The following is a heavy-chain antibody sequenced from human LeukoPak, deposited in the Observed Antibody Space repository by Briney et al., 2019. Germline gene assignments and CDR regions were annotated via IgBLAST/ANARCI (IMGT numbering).Heavy chain of an antibody. D-gene: IGHD2-2*01. V-gene: IGHV3-30*02. CDR3: AKDPRPYCSSTSCYPFYFDY. J-gene: IGHJ4*02. CDR2: IRYDGSNK. Sequence: GGSLRLSCAASGFTFSSYGMHWVRQAPGKGLEWVAFIRYDGSNKYYADSVKGRFTISRDNSKNTLYLQMNSLRAEDTAVYYCAKDPRPYCSSTSCYPFYFDYWGQGTLVTVSS. CDR1: GFTFSSYG.